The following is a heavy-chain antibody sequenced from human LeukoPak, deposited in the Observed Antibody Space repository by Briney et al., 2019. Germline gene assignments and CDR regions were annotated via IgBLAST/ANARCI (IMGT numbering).Heavy chain of an antibody. CDR1: GGSISSGDYY. V-gene: IGHV4-30-4*08. Sequence: SQTLSLTCTVSGGSISSGDYYWSWIRQPPGKGLEWIGYIYYSGSTYYNPSLKSRVTISVDTSKNQFSLKLSSVTAADTAVYYCAILNLYDYDSSGYYRGSNWFDPWGQGTLVTVSS. D-gene: IGHD3-22*01. J-gene: IGHJ5*02. CDR2: IYYSGST. CDR3: AILNLYDYDSSGYYRGSNWFDP.